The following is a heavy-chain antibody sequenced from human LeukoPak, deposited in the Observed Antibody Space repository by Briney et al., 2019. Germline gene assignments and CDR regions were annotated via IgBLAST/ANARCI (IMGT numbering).Heavy chain of an antibody. CDR1: GFTFRSYW. D-gene: IGHD2-21*02. CDR3: ARDAGDCGGDCPRWFDP. Sequence: GGSLRLSCAASGFTFRSYWMQWVRQARGKGLVRVSRINPDGTSTSYADSVKGRFTISRDNAKNTVDLQMNSLRGEDTAVYYCARDAGDCGGDCPRWFDPWGQGALVTVSS. J-gene: IGHJ5*02. CDR2: INPDGTST. V-gene: IGHV3-74*01.